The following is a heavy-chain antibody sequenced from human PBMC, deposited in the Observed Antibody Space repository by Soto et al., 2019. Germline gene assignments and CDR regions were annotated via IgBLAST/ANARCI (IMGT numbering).Heavy chain of an antibody. V-gene: IGHV2-5*02. J-gene: IGHJ4*02. Sequence: HITLKESGPTQVQPTQTLTLTCTFSGLSLSTHTVSVAWIRHPPVKALEWLALIYWDENKRYSPSLKSRLTITQNTSKNQVGLTMTNMDPVGTVTYYCAHSVPFYYRGYNFEFWGQGILVTVSS. CDR3: AHSVPFYYRGYNFEF. CDR1: GLSLSTHTVS. D-gene: IGHD3-10*01. CDR2: IYWDENK.